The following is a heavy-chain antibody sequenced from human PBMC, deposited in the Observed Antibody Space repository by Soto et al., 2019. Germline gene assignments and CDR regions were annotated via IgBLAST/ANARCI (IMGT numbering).Heavy chain of an antibody. CDR3: ATTSSRYCSGGSCKLDY. CDR2: IYPGDSDT. CDR1: GYSFTSYW. V-gene: IGHV5-51*01. D-gene: IGHD2-15*01. Sequence: GESLKISCKGSGYSFTSYWIGWVRQMPGKGLEWMGIIYPGDSDTRYSPSFQGQVTISADKSISTAYLQWSSLKASDTAMYYCATTSSRYCSGGSCKLDYWGQGTLVTVSS. J-gene: IGHJ4*02.